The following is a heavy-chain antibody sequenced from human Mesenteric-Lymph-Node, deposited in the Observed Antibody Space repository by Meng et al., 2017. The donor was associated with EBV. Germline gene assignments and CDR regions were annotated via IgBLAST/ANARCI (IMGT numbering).Heavy chain of an antibody. J-gene: IGHJ4*02. D-gene: IGHD3-16*02. CDR2: VDHSGGT. CDR1: GVSLSGYY. V-gene: IGHV4-34*01. Sequence: QVQLQQWGAGLVKPSETLSLTCAVHGVSLSGYYWSWIRQSPGKGLEWIGEVDHSGGTNYNPSLKSRVTISVDTSKNQFSLKVNSLTAADTAVYYCARITFGGAIGDWGQGTLVTVSS. CDR3: ARITFGGAIGD.